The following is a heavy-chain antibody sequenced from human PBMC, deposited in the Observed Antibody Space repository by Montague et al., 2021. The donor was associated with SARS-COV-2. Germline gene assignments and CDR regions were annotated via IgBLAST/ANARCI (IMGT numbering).Heavy chain of an antibody. J-gene: IGHJ6*02. CDR3: ARDRWDRNGMDV. Sequence: SLRLSCAAPGFTFSSYSMNWVRQAPGKGLEWVSYISSSSSTIYYADSVKGRFTISRDNAKNSLYLQMNSLRDEDTAVYYCARDRWDRNGMDVWGQGTTVTVSS. CDR1: GFTFSSYS. V-gene: IGHV3-48*02. CDR2: ISSSSSTI. D-gene: IGHD5-24*01.